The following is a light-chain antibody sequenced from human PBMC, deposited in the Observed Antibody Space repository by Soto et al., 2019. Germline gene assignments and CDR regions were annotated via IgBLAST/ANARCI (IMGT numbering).Light chain of an antibody. V-gene: IGKV3-15*01. Sequence: EIVMTQSPATLSVSPGERATLSCRASQSVSSNLARYQQKPGQAPRLLIYGASTRATGIPARFSGSGSGTEFTLTISSLQSEDFAVYYCQQYTNWPWTFGEGTKVDI. CDR1: QSVSSN. CDR3: QQYTNWPWT. CDR2: GAS. J-gene: IGKJ1*01.